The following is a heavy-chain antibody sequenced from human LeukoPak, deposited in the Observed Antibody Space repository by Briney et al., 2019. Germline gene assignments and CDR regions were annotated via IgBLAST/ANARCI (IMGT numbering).Heavy chain of an antibody. V-gene: IGHV3-74*01. D-gene: IGHD4-17*01. CDR2: IYRDGSVT. J-gene: IGHJ4*03. Sequence: GGSLRLSCAASGFTFRSHWMHWVRQAPGKGLVWVSRIYRDGSVTNYADSVKGRFTISRDNAKNTLYLQMNSLRAEDTAVYYCARETADYGEYYFDYWGQGTTVTVSS. CDR3: ARETADYGEYYFDY. CDR1: GFTFRSHW.